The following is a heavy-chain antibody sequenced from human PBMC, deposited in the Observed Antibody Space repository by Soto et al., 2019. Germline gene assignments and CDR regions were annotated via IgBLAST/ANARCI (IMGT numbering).Heavy chain of an antibody. J-gene: IGHJ6*02. Sequence: SETLSLTCTVSGGSISSSSYYWGWIRQPPGKGLEWIGSIYYSGSTYYNPSLKSRVTISVDTSKNQFSLKLSSVAAADTAVYYCARDTRSIWFGETPLEKYYYYGMDVWGRGTLVTVSS. D-gene: IGHD3-10*01. CDR2: IYYSGST. CDR3: ARDTRSIWFGETPLEKYYYYGMDV. CDR1: GGSISSSSYY. V-gene: IGHV4-39*02.